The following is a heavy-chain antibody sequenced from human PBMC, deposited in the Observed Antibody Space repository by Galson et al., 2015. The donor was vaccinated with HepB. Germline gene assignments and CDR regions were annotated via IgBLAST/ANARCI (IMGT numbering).Heavy chain of an antibody. CDR1: GFTFSSYA. D-gene: IGHD2-2*01. J-gene: IGHJ3*02. CDR3: AKVIIPIVVVPWGAFDI. CDR2: ISGSGGST. Sequence: SLRLSCAASGFTFSSYAMSWVRQAPGKGLEWVSAISGSGGSTYYADSVKGRFTISRDNSKNTLYLQMNSLRAEDTAVYYCAKVIIPIVVVPWGAFDIWGQGTMVTVSS. V-gene: IGHV3-23*01.